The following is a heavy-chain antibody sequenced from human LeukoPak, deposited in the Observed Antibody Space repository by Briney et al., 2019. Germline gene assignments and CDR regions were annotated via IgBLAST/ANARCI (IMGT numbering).Heavy chain of an antibody. D-gene: IGHD1-26*01. CDR3: ARVESGSYYAYYYYYMDV. Sequence: PSETLSLTCAVYGGSFSGYYWSWIRQPPGKGLEWIGEINHSGSTNYNPSLKSRVTISVDTSKNQFSLKLSSVTAADTAVYYCARVESGSYYAYYYYYMDVWGKGTTVTVSS. CDR2: INHSGST. CDR1: GGSFSGYY. J-gene: IGHJ6*03. V-gene: IGHV4-34*01.